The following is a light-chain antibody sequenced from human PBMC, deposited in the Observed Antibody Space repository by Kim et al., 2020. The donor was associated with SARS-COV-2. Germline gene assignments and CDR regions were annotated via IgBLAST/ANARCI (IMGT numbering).Light chain of an antibody. CDR3: QHYNGRPPYT. CDR2: GAS. CDR1: QSVIAY. Sequence: PPGERTTLSGWASQSVIAYFAWYQQKPGQAPRLLIYGASTRATGVPGRFSGRGSGTEFTLTINSLQSEDFAVYYCQHYNGRPPYTFGQGTKLEI. V-gene: IGKV3-15*01. J-gene: IGKJ2*01.